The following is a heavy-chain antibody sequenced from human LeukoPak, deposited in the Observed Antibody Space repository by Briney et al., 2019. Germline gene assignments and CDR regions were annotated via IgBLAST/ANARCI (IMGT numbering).Heavy chain of an antibody. V-gene: IGHV3-21*01. Sequence: GGSLRLSCAASGFTFSSFGMHWVRQAPGKGLEWVSSITSSSSNIYYADSVKGRFSISRDNAKNSLYLQMNSLRAEDTAVYYCARGYCSSTGCLGGYWGQGNLVTVSS. D-gene: IGHD2-2*01. CDR2: ITSSSSNI. J-gene: IGHJ4*02. CDR3: ARGYCSSTGCLGGY. CDR1: GFTFSSFG.